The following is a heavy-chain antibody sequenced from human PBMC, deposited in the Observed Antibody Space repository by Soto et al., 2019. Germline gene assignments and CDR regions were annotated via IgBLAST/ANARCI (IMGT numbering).Heavy chain of an antibody. Sequence: GGSLRLSCSASGFTFSSYAMHWVRQAPGKGLGYVSAISSNGGSTYYADSVKGRFTISRDNSKNTLYLQMSSLRAEDTAVYYCVKDRGYSSSFRYYYGMDVWGQGTTVTVSS. J-gene: IGHJ6*02. V-gene: IGHV3-64D*08. CDR3: VKDRGYSSSFRYYYGMDV. CDR2: ISSNGGST. CDR1: GFTFSSYA. D-gene: IGHD6-13*01.